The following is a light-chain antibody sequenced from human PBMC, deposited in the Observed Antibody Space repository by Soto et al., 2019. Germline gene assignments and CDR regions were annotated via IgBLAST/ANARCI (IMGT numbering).Light chain of an antibody. CDR2: AAS. CDR3: QQSFSSPFT. CDR1: QRLRSH. Sequence: DIQMTPSPSSLSASVGDRVSITCRARQRLRSHLNWYQHNPGQAPKVLIYAASSMQGGVPSRFSGSGAGTDFTLTIKSLQPEDFATDYGQQSFSSPFTFGPGTKVDVK. V-gene: IGKV1-39*01. J-gene: IGKJ3*01.